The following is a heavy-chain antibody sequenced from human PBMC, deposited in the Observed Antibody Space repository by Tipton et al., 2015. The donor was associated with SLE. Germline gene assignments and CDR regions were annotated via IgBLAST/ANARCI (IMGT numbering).Heavy chain of an antibody. CDR1: GGSISSSSYY. CDR2: IDYSGST. J-gene: IGHJ4*02. V-gene: IGHV4-61*01. CDR3: ATSHERHSSGCTFDY. D-gene: IGHD6-19*01. Sequence: TLSLTCTVSGGSISSSSYYWTWIRQFPGKGLEWIGYIDYSGSTNYNPPLKSRLTISGDTSKNQFSLHLTSVTAADTAMYYCATSHERHSSGCTFDYWGQGTLVTVSS.